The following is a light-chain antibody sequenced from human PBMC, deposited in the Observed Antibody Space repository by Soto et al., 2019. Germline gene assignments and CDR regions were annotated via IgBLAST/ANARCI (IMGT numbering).Light chain of an antibody. V-gene: IGKV3-15*01. CDR2: GAS. CDR1: QSVSSN. J-gene: IGKJ5*01. CDR3: QQYDSFSST. Sequence: EIVMTQSPATLSVSPGERATLSCRASQSVSSNLAWYQQKPGQAPRLLIYGASTRATGIPARFSGSGSGTEFSLTISSLQPDDFATYYCQQYDSFSSTFGQGTRLE.